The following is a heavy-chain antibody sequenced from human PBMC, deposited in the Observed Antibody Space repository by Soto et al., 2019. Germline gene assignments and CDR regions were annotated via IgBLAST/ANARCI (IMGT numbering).Heavy chain of an antibody. CDR1: GFSLTTSGVG. CDR3: AQRGWQAFDY. CDR2: IYWDDDK. Sequence: QITLKESGPTLVKPTQTLTLTCTFSGFSLTTSGVGVACIRQPPGKALEGLALIYWDDDKRYSPSLKSRLTTTKDTSKLQVVLTMTNMVHVCTATYYCAQRGWQAFDYWGQGTLVTVSS. D-gene: IGHD2-15*01. V-gene: IGHV2-5*02. J-gene: IGHJ4*02.